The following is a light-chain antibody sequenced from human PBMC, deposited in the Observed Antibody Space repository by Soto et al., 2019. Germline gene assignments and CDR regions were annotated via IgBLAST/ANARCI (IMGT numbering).Light chain of an antibody. CDR1: SSDIGGYGY. J-gene: IGLJ2*01. CDR2: EVN. CDR3: NSNVGSSNLL. Sequence: QSALTQPPSASGSPGQSVTISCTGSSSDIGGYGYVSWYQHHPGKAPRRIIYEVNKRPSGVPDRFSGSKSDNTASLTVSGLQAEYEAEYYCNSNVGSSNLLFGGGTKLTVL. V-gene: IGLV2-8*01.